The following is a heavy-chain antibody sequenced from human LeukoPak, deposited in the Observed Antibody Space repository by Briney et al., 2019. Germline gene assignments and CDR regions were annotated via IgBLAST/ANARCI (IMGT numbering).Heavy chain of an antibody. CDR1: GGTFSSYA. Sequence: EASVKVSCKASGGTFSSYAISWVRQAPGQGLEWMGGIIPIFGTANYAQKFQGRVTITADESTSTAYMELSSLRSEDTAVYYCARVGIFGPTNWFDPWGQGTLVTVSS. D-gene: IGHD3/OR15-3a*01. CDR3: ARVGIFGPTNWFDP. CDR2: IIPIFGTA. V-gene: IGHV1-69*13. J-gene: IGHJ5*02.